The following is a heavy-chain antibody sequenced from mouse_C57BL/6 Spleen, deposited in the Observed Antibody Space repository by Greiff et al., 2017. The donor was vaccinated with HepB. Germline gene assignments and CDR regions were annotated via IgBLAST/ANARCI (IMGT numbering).Heavy chain of an antibody. D-gene: IGHD2-1*01. V-gene: IGHV14-4*01. CDR1: GFNIKDDY. CDR2: IDPENGDT. Sequence: EVQLQESGAELVRPGASVKLSCTASGFNIKDDYMHWVKQRPEQGLEWIGWIDPENGDTEYASKFQGKATITADTSSNTAYLQLSSLTSEDTAVYYCTTYYGNYVGWFAYWGQGTLVTVSA. J-gene: IGHJ3*01. CDR3: TTYYGNYVGWFAY.